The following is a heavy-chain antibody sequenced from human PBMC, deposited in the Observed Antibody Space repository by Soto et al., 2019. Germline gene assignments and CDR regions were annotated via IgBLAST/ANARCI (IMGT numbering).Heavy chain of an antibody. J-gene: IGHJ4*02. CDR1: GGTFSSYA. CDR3: ARSIAAPPNHFDY. CDR2: IIPIFGTA. Sequence: ASVKVSCKASGGTFSSYAISWVRQAPGQGLEWMGGIIPIFGTANYAQKFQGRVTITADESTSTAYMELSSLRSEDTAVYYCARSIAAPPNHFDYWGQGTLVTVSS. D-gene: IGHD6-6*01. V-gene: IGHV1-69*13.